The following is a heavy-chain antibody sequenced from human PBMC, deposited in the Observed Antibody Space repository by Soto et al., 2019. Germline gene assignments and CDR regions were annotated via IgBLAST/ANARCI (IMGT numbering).Heavy chain of an antibody. Sequence: GASLKVSCKGSGYTFTTSGITWVRQAPGQGLEWMGWISAYNGDTYYSQKLQGRLTMTTDTSTSTAYMELRSLRSDDTAVYSCARAQYESSTDFDFWGQGTLGTVSS. V-gene: IGHV1-18*01. D-gene: IGHD3-22*01. CDR3: ARAQYESSTDFDF. J-gene: IGHJ4*02. CDR1: GYTFTTSG. CDR2: ISAYNGDT.